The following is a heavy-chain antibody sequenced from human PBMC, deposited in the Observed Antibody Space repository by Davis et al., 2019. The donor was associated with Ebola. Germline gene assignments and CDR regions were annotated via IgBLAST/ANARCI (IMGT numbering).Heavy chain of an antibody. Sequence: SVKVSCKASGYTFTSYDINWLRQAPGQGLEWMGGIIPIFGTANYAQKFQGRVTITADESTSTAYMELSSLRSEDTAVYYCARDAPKCDSSGYLDYWGQGTLVTVSS. V-gene: IGHV1-69*13. D-gene: IGHD3-22*01. CDR3: ARDAPKCDSSGYLDY. CDR2: IIPIFGTA. CDR1: GYTFTSYD. J-gene: IGHJ4*02.